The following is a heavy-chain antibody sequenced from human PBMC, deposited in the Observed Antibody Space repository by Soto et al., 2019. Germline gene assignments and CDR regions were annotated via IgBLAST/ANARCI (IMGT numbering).Heavy chain of an antibody. CDR1: GGTFNSYA. D-gene: IGHD6-19*01. J-gene: IGHJ2*01. CDR3: AGVLEPPYGSGWRISYWEFDP. CDR2: IIPIFRST. Sequence: QVQLVQSGAEVKKPGSSVKVSCKASGGTFNSYALTWVRQAPGHGLEWMGGIIPIFRSTKYAQKFQGRVTITANRPTSTASMELSSVSSDYTAVYFCAGVLEPPYGSGWRISYWEFDPWGRGTLVTVSS. V-gene: IGHV1-69*06.